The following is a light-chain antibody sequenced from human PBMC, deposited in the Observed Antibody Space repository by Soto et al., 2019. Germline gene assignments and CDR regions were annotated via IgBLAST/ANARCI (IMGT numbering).Light chain of an antibody. J-gene: IGLJ1*01. CDR2: EVS. CDR1: SSDVGGYNY. Sequence: QSALTQPASVSGSPGQSITISCTGTSSDVGGYNYVSWYQQHPGKAPKLMIYEVSNRPSGVSNRLSGSKSANTASLTISWLQAEDEADYFCSSYGSTSTRYVFGTGTKVTVL. V-gene: IGLV2-14*01. CDR3: SSYGSTSTRYV.